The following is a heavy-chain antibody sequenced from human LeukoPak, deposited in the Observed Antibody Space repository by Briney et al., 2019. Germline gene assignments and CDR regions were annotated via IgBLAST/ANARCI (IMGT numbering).Heavy chain of an antibody. V-gene: IGHV1-69*04. Sequence: GASVKVSCKASGGTFSSYAISWVRQAPGQGLEWMGRIIPILGIANYAQKFQGRVTITADKSTSTAYMELSSLRSEDTAVYYCARGAVRGVIITLDYWGQGTLVTVSS. J-gene: IGHJ4*02. CDR2: IIPILGIA. CDR3: ARGAVRGVIITLDY. CDR1: GGTFSSYA. D-gene: IGHD3-10*01.